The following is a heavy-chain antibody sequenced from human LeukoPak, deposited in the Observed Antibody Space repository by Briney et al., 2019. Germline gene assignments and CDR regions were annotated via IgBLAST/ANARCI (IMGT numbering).Heavy chain of an antibody. CDR2: IRYDGSNK. CDR1: GLTFSSYG. CDR3: ARGPATWFDP. D-gene: IGHD1-26*01. J-gene: IGHJ5*02. Sequence: GGSLRLSCAASGLTFSSYGMHWVRQAPGKGLEWVAFIRYDGSNKYYADSVKGRFTISRDNAKNSLYLQMNSLRAEDTAVYYCARGPATWFDPWGQGTLVTVSS. V-gene: IGHV3-30*02.